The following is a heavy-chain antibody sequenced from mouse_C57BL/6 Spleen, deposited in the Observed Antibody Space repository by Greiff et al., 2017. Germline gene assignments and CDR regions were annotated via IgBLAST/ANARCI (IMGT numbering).Heavy chain of an antibody. CDR2: ISSGSSTI. CDR1: GFTFSDYG. CDR3: ARGGDYDPYYYAMDY. Sequence: DVQLVESGGGLVKPGGSLKLSCAASGFTFSDYGMHWVRQAPEKGLEWVAYISSGSSTIYYADTVKGRFTISRDNAKNTLFLQMTSLRSEDTAMYYCARGGDYDPYYYAMDYWGQGTSVTVSS. V-gene: IGHV5-17*01. J-gene: IGHJ4*01. D-gene: IGHD2-4*01.